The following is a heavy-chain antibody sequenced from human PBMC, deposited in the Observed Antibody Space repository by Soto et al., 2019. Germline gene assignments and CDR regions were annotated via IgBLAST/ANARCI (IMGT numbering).Heavy chain of an antibody. CDR1: GDSISSNYW. CDR2: IYHSGST. J-gene: IGHJ4*02. Sequence: SETLSLTCAVSGDSISSNYWWSWVRQSPGKGLEWIAEIYHSGSTNYNPSLRSRITISLDKSKNQFSLEVTSVTAADTAVYYCARGINWSWGHWGQGTLVTVSS. V-gene: IGHV4-4*02. D-gene: IGHD1-20*01. CDR3: ARGINWSWGH.